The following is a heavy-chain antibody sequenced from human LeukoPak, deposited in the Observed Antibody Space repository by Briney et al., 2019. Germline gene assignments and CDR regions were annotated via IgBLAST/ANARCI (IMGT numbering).Heavy chain of an antibody. D-gene: IGHD2-15*01. Sequence: PSETLSLTCAVYGGSFSGYYWSWIRQPPGQGLEWIGEINHSGSTNYNPSLKSRVTISVDTSKNQFSLKLSSVTAADTAVYYCARGTRSVDIVVVVAAPGDWFDPWGQGTLVTVSS. J-gene: IGHJ5*02. V-gene: IGHV4-34*01. CDR1: GGSFSGYY. CDR3: ARGTRSVDIVVVVAAPGDWFDP. CDR2: INHSGST.